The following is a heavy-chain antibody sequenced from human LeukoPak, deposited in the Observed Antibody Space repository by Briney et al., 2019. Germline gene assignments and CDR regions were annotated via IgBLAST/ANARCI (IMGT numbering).Heavy chain of an antibody. CDR1: GFTFSDYY. Sequence: GGSLRLSCAASGFTFSDYYMSWIRQAPGKGLEWVSHISSSSSYTNYADSVKGRFTISRDNAKNSLYLQMNSLRAEDTAVYYCARGGRKMAVAGTTGAIDYWGQGTLVTVSS. V-gene: IGHV3-11*06. J-gene: IGHJ4*02. CDR3: ARGGRKMAVAGTTGAIDY. D-gene: IGHD6-19*01. CDR2: ISSSSSYT.